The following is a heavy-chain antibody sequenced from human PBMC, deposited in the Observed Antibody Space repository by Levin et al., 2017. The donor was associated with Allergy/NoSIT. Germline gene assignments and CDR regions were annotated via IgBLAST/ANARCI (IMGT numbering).Heavy chain of an antibody. CDR3: VRVSRNAEYFQQ. CDR1: GFTFSSYW. Sequence: LGESLKISCAASGFTFSSYWMSWVRQAPGKGLEWVANIKQDGSEKYYVDSVKGRFTISRDNAKNSLYLQMNSLRAEDTAVYYCVRVSRNAEYFQQWGQGTLVTVSS. V-gene: IGHV3-7*01. J-gene: IGHJ1*01. CDR2: IKQDGSEK. D-gene: IGHD1-14*01.